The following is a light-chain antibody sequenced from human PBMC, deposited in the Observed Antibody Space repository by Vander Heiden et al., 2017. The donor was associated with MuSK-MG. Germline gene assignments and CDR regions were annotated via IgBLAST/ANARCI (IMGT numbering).Light chain of an antibody. J-gene: IGKJ3*01. CDR2: AAS. V-gene: IGKV3-20*01. CDR1: QSVSSF. Sequence: EIVLTQSPGTLSLSPGDRATLSCRASQSVSSFLAWFQKKPGQAPRLLIYAASSRATGIPDRFSGSGSGTDFTLTISRLEPEDFAVYYCQQFGNSPFTFGHGTNVDI. CDR3: QQFGNSPFT.